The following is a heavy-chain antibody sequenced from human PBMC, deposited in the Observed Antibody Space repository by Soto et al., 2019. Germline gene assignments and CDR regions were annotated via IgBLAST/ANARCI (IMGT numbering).Heavy chain of an antibody. J-gene: IGHJ2*01. CDR1: GFTFNTYS. CDR3: ARRRDYYDSTGNWYFDL. V-gene: IGHV3-48*02. CDR2: ISSSTTII. D-gene: IGHD3-22*01. Sequence: EVQLVESGGDLEQPGGSLRLSCAASGFTFNTYSMNWVRQAPGKGLEWVAYISSSTTIIYYADSVKGRFTVSRDNAKNPRFLQMNSLRDEDTAVYYSARRRDYYDSTGNWYFDLWGRGTRVTVSS.